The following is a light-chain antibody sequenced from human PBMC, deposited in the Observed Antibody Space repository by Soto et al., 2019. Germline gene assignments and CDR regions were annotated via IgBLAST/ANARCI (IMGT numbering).Light chain of an antibody. CDR3: QQYGSSPRT. J-gene: IGKJ1*01. V-gene: IGKV3-20*01. CDR2: GAS. Sequence: EIVLTQSPGTLSLSPGERATLSCRASQSVSSSYLAWYQQKPGQAPRLLIYGASSRATGIPDRLSGSGSGTDFTLTISRLEPEDFAVYYCQQYGSSPRTFGQG. CDR1: QSVSSSY.